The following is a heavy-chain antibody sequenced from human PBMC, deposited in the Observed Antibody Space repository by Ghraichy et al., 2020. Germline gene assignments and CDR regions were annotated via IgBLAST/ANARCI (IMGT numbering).Heavy chain of an antibody. D-gene: IGHD2-15*01. V-gene: IGHV3-48*02. J-gene: IGHJ4*02. CDR2: ISSSSSTI. Sequence: GGSLRLSCAASGFTFSSYSMNWVRQAPGKGLEWVSYISSSSSTIYYADSVKGRFTISRDNAKNSLYLQMNSLRDEDTAVYYCARESSGGYTLDFDYWGQGTLVTVSS. CDR3: ARESSGGYTLDFDY. CDR1: GFTFSSYS.